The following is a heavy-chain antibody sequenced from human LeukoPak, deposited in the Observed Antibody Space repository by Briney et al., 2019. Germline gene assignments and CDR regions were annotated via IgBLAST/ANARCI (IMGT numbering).Heavy chain of an antibody. V-gene: IGHV1-69*04. CDR1: GGTFSSYA. CDR3: ASSYCSSSSCYMGGGGTYYFDY. CDR2: IIPIFGIA. Sequence: SVKVSCKASGGTFSSYAISWVRQAPGQGLEWMGRIIPIFGIANYAQKFQGRVTITADKSTSTAYMELSSLRSEDAAVYYCASSYCSSSSCYMGGGGTYYFDYWSQGTLVTVSS. D-gene: IGHD2-2*02. J-gene: IGHJ4*02.